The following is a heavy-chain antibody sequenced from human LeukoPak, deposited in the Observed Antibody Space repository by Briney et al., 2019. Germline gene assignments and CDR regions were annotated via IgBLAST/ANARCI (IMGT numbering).Heavy chain of an antibody. V-gene: IGHV3-30-3*01. CDR3: ARVSGDWTRYYFDY. CDR2: ISYDGSNK. J-gene: IGHJ4*02. D-gene: IGHD1-1*01. CDR1: GFTFSSYA. Sequence: GGSLRLSCAASGFTFSSYAMHWVRQAPGKGLGWVAVISYDGSNKYYADSVKSRFTISRDNSKNTLYLQMNSLRAEDTAVYYCARVSGDWTRYYFDYWGQGTLVTVSS.